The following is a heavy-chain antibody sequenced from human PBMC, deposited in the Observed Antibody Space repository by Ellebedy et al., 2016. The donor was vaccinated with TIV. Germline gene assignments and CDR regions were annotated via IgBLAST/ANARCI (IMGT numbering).Heavy chain of an antibody. CDR3: AGRDSGDYPYFDF. CDR2: IYRGGST. D-gene: IGHD4-17*01. Sequence: PGGSLRLSCAVSGFTVNKNYMSWVRQAPGKGLEWVSLIYRGGSTYYEDSVKGRFTISRDTSKNTLYLQINSLRAEDTALYYCAGRDSGDYPYFDFWGLGTLVTVSS. J-gene: IGHJ4*02. CDR1: GFTVNKNY. V-gene: IGHV3-66*01.